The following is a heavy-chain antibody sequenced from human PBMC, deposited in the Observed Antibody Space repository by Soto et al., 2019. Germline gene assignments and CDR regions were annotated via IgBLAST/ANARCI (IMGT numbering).Heavy chain of an antibody. J-gene: IGHJ4*02. CDR1: GGSISSYY. CDR3: ARTDGRNFDY. V-gene: IGHV4-59*01. CDR2: IYYSGST. Sequence: QVQLQASGPGLVKPSETLSLTCTVSGGSISSYYWSWIRQPPGKGLEWIGYIYYSGSTNYNPSLKSRVTISVDTSKNQFSLKLSSVTAADTALYYCARTDGRNFDYWGQGTLVTVSS.